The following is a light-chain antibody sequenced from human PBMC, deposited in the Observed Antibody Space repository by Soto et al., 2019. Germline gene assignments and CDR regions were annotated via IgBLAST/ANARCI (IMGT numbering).Light chain of an antibody. Sequence: QSALTQPASVSGSPGQSITISCTGTSSDVGGYNYVSWYQQHPGKAPKLMIYDVTSRPSGVSNRFSGSKSGNTASLTISGLQAEDEAHYHCSSYTTSSTWVFGGGTKLTVL. CDR2: DVT. J-gene: IGLJ3*02. V-gene: IGLV2-14*03. CDR1: SSDVGGYNY. CDR3: SSYTTSSTWV.